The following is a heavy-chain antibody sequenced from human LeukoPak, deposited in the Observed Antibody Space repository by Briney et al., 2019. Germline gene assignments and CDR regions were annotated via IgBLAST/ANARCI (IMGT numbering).Heavy chain of an antibody. J-gene: IGHJ4*02. CDR2: ISAYNGNT. CDR1: GYTCTSYG. D-gene: IGHD2-21*01. Sequence: AASVKVSCKASGYTCTSYGISWVRQAPGQGLEWMGWISAYNGNTNYAQKLQGRVTMTTDTSTSTAYMELRSLRSDDTAVYYCARRGESRRMYYFDYWGQGTLVTVSS. CDR3: ARRGESRRMYYFDY. V-gene: IGHV1-18*04.